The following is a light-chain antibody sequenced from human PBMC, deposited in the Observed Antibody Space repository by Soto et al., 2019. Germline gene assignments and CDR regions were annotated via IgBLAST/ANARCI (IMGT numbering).Light chain of an antibody. V-gene: IGKV3-11*01. CDR3: QQRSNWPLT. CDR1: QSVSSY. CDR2: DAS. J-gene: IGKJ4*01. Sequence: EIVLTQSPATLSLSPGERATLSCRASQSVSSYLAWYQQKPGQAPRLLIYDASNRATGIPARLSGSGSGTDFTLTISGLEPEDFAVYYCQQRSNWPLTFGGGTKVAIK.